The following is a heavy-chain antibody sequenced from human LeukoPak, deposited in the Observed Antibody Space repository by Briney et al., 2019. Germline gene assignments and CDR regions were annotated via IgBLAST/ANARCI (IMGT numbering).Heavy chain of an antibody. CDR3: AKGGSSGWYRVYFDY. D-gene: IGHD6-19*01. J-gene: IGHJ4*02. CDR2: ISYDGSNK. CDR1: GFTFSRYA. V-gene: IGHV3-30*18. Sequence: GGSLRLSCAASGFTFSRYAMSWVRQAPGKGLEWVAVISYDGSNKYYADSVKGRFTISRDNSKNTLYLQMNSLRAEDTAVYYCAKGGSSGWYRVYFDYWGQGTLVTVSS.